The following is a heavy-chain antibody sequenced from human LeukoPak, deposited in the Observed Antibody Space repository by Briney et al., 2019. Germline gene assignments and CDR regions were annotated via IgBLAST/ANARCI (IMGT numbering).Heavy chain of an antibody. J-gene: IGHJ4*02. V-gene: IGHV4-59*01. D-gene: IGHD6-13*01. CDR1: GGSISTYY. Sequence: SETLSLTCTVSGGSISTYYWSWIRQPPGKGLEWIGYIYYTGSTNYNPSLKSRVTISVDTSKNQFSLKLSSVTAADTAVYYCARGLSWAPYYFDYWGQGTLVTVSP. CDR2: IYYTGST. CDR3: ARGLSWAPYYFDY.